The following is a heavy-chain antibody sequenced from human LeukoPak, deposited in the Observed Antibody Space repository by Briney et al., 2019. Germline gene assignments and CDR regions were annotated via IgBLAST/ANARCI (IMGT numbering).Heavy chain of an antibody. CDR1: GFTFDDYA. V-gene: IGHV3-9*01. J-gene: IGHJ4*02. D-gene: IGHD4-17*01. Sequence: GRSLRLSCAASGFTFDDYAMHWVRQAPGKGLEWVSGISWNSGSIGYADSVKGRFTISRDNAKNSLYLQMNSLRAEDTALYYCAKETLRNDGYGDYEGGIDYWGQGTLVTVSS. CDR2: ISWNSGSI. CDR3: AKETLRNDGYGDYEGGIDY.